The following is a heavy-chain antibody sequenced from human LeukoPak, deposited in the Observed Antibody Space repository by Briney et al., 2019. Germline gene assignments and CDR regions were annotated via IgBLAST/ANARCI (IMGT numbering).Heavy chain of an antibody. CDR2: INSDGSST. CDR1: GFTFSSYW. CDR3: ARGTIQLKYYFDY. V-gene: IGHV3-74*01. D-gene: IGHD5-18*01. J-gene: IGHJ4*02. Sequence: GGSLRLSCAASGFTFSSYWMHWVRQAPGKGLVWVSRINSDGSSTSYADSVKGRFTISRDNAKNTLYLQMNSLRAEDTAVYYCARGTIQLKYYFDYWGQGTLVTVSS.